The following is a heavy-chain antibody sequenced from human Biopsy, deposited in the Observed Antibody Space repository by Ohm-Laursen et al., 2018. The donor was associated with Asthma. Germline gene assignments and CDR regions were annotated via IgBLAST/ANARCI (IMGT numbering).Heavy chain of an antibody. CDR1: GFTFSSYG. J-gene: IGHJ3*02. Sequence: SLRLSCSASGFTFSSYGMHWVRQAPGKGLEWVAVISYDGSNKYYADSVKGRFTISRDNSKNTLYLQMNSLRAEDTAVYYCSRGNHHLDYGGNSGAFDIWGQGTMVTVSS. D-gene: IGHD4-23*01. CDR3: SRGNHHLDYGGNSGAFDI. V-gene: IGHV3-30*03. CDR2: ISYDGSNK.